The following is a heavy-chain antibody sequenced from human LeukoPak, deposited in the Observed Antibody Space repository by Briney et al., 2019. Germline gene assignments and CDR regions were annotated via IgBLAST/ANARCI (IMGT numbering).Heavy chain of an antibody. V-gene: IGHV4-59*08. CDR3: ARQEWELSGFDY. J-gene: IGHJ4*02. D-gene: IGHD1-26*01. CDR2: IYYSGST. Sequence: SSETLSLTCTVSGGSISSYYWSWIRQPPGKGLEWIGYIYYSGSTNYNPSLKSRVTISVDTSKNQFSLKLSSVTAADTAVYYCARQEWELSGFDYWGQGTLVTVSS. CDR1: GGSISSYY.